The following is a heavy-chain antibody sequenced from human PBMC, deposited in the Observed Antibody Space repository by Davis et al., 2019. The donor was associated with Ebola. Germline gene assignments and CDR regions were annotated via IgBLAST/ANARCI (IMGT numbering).Heavy chain of an antibody. V-gene: IGHV5-51*01. CDR1: GYTFTSYW. Sequence: GESLKISCKGSGYTFTSYWIAWVRQVPGKGLEWMGSIYPGDSETRYSPSFQGQVTISADKSISTAYLQWSSLKASDTALYYCARQASLYGNIDYWGQGTLVTVSS. CDR3: ARQASLYGNIDY. CDR2: IYPGDSET. J-gene: IGHJ4*02. D-gene: IGHD2/OR15-2a*01.